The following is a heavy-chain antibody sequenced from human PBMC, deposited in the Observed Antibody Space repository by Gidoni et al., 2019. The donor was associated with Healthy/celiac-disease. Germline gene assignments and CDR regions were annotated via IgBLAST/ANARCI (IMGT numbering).Heavy chain of an antibody. CDR2: IYPGDSDT. CDR3: ARPGAYSSSWYYFDY. CDR1: GYSFTSYW. J-gene: IGHJ4*02. Sequence: EVQLVQSGAEVKKTGESLKISCKGSGYSFTSYWIGWVRQMPGKGLEWMGIIYPGDSDTRYSPSFQGQVTISADKSISTAYLQWSSLKASDTAMYYCARPGAYSSSWYYFDYWGQGTLVTVSS. D-gene: IGHD6-13*01. V-gene: IGHV5-51*01.